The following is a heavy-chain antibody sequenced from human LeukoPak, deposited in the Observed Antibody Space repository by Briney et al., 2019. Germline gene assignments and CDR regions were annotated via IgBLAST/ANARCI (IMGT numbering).Heavy chain of an antibody. CDR3: ARGGIGFDP. D-gene: IGHD2/OR15-2a*01. V-gene: IGHV1-46*01. J-gene: IGHJ5*02. Sequence: ASVKVSCKASGGTFSSYAISWVRQAPGQGLEWMGIINPSGGSTSYAQKFQGRVTMTRDMSTSTVYMELSSLRSEDTAVYYCARGGIGFDPWGQGTLVTVSS. CDR1: GGTFSSYA. CDR2: INPSGGST.